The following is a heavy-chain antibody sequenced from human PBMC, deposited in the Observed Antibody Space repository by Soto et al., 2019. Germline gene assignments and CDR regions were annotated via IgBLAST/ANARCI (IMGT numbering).Heavy chain of an antibody. CDR2: IYDSGRT. J-gene: IGHJ5*02. Sequence: SETLSLTYTVSGGSIISSGYSWGWIRQPPGKGLEWIGHIYDSGRTYYNPSLKSRVTISVDTSKNQFFLKLSSVTAADTAVYYCAGDRSGSYLGWFDPWGQGTLVTVS. V-gene: IGHV4-39*01. D-gene: IGHD3-10*01. CDR1: GGSIISSGYS. CDR3: AGDRSGSYLGWFDP.